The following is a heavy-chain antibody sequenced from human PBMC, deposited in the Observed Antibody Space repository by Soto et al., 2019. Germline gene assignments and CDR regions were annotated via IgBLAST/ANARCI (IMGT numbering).Heavy chain of an antibody. D-gene: IGHD7-27*01. V-gene: IGHV4-39*01. CDR3: ARLYWGRYFDL. J-gene: IGHJ2*01. CDR2: IYYSGNT. CDR1: GGSVSSSNYY. Sequence: SETLSLTCTVFGGSVSSSNYYWGWVRQPPGKGLEWIGSIYYSGNTYYNPSLKSRVTISVDTSENQFSLKLSSVTAADTAVFYCARLYWGRYFDLWGRGTLVTVSS.